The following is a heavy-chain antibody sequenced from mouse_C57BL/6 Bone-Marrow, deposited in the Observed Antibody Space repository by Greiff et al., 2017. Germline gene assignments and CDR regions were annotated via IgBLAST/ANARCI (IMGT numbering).Heavy chain of an antibody. J-gene: IGHJ2*01. Sequence: QVESGGGLVKPGGSLKLSCAASGFTFSSYAMSWVRQTPEKRLEWVATISDGGSYTYYPDNVKGRFTISRDNAKNNLYLQMSHLKSEDTAMYYCARGSLTGRYFDYWGQGTTLTVSS. V-gene: IGHV5-4*03. CDR1: GFTFSSYA. CDR2: ISDGGSYT. D-gene: IGHD4-1*01. CDR3: ARGSLTGRYFDY.